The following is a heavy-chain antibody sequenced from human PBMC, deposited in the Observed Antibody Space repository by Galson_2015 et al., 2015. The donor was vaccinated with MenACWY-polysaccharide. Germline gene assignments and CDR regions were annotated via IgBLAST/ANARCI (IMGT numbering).Heavy chain of an antibody. CDR3: ARLQSKYLDV. Sequence: SLRLCCAASGYRFSSYGIHWVRQAPGRGLEWVAVIWYDGSEYYYGGSVEGRFTISRDNSKNMAYLQMNSLRAEDTALYYCARLQSKYLDVWGKGTTVTVPS. D-gene: IGHD4-11*01. CDR2: IWYDGSEY. J-gene: IGHJ6*04. V-gene: IGHV3-33*01. CDR1: GYRFSSYG.